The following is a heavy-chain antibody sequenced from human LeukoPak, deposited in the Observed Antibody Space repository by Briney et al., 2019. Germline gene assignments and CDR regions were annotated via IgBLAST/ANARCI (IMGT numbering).Heavy chain of an antibody. D-gene: IGHD3-9*01. J-gene: IGHJ4*02. CDR3: VKDQRRYFDGLPLGFDY. V-gene: IGHV3-64D*06. CDR2: ISSNGGST. CDR1: GFTFSSYA. Sequence: PSASLTLSCSASGFTFSSYAMHWVRQAPGQGREYVSAISSNGGSTYYADSVKGRFTIARDNSKNTLYLQISSLRAEDTAVYYCVKDQRRYFDGLPLGFDYWGQGTMVTVSS.